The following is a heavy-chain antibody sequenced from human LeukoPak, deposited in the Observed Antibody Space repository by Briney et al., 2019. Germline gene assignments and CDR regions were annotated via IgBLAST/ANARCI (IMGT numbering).Heavy chain of an antibody. Sequence: GGSLRLSCAASGFTFSSYAMSWVRQAPGKGLEWASAISGSGGSTYYADSVKGRFTISRDNSKNTLYLQMNSLRAEDTAVYYCAKLYRTGPIRGGFDYWGQGTLVTVSS. D-gene: IGHD3/OR15-3a*01. CDR2: ISGSGGST. CDR3: AKLYRTGPIRGGFDY. J-gene: IGHJ4*02. V-gene: IGHV3-23*01. CDR1: GFTFSSYA.